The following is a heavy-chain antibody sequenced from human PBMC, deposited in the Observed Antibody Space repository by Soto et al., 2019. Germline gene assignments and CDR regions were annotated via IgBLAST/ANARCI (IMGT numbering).Heavy chain of an antibody. Sequence: GGSLRLSCAASGFTFSSYAMSWVRQAPGKGLEWVSAISGSGGSTYYADSVKGRFTISRDNSKNTLYLQMNSLRAEDTAVYYCAKLSSTTGTTFYYYYYYMDVWGKGTTVTVSS. D-gene: IGHD1-1*01. CDR3: AKLSSTTGTTFYYYYYYMDV. J-gene: IGHJ6*03. V-gene: IGHV3-23*01. CDR1: GFTFSSYA. CDR2: ISGSGGST.